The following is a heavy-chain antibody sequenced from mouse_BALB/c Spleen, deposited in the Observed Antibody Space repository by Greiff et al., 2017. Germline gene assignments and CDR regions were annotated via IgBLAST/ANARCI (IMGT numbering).Heavy chain of an antibody. V-gene: IGHV3-8*02. CDR3: ARLFKGY. Sequence: EVQVVESGPSLVKPSQTLSLTCSVTGDSITSCYWNWIRKIPGNKLEYMGYISYSGSTYYNPPLKRRNSTTRDTSKTQYYLRLYSVTTEDTATYYCARLFKGYWGQGTTLTVSS. CDR2: ISYSGST. J-gene: IGHJ2*01. CDR1: GDSITSCY.